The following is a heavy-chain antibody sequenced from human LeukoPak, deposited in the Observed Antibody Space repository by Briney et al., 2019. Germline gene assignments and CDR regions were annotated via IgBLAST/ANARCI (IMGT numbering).Heavy chain of an antibody. CDR2: INPNSGGT. CDR3: ARGYYYDSSGYYRRYYFDY. V-gene: IGHV1-2*02. D-gene: IGHD3-22*01. CDR1: GYTLTGYY. J-gene: IGHJ4*02. Sequence: GASVKVSCKASGYTLTGYYMHWVRQAPGQGREWMGWINPNSGGTNYAQKFQGRVTMTRDTSISTAYMELSRLRSDDTAVYYCARGYYYDSSGYYRRYYFDYWGQGTLVTVSS.